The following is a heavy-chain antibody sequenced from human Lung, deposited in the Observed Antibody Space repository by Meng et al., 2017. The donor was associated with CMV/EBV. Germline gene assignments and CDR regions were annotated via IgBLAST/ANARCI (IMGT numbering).Heavy chain of an antibody. CDR1: AFTFNNYA. J-gene: IGHJ4*02. D-gene: IGHD5-18*01. CDR2: ISYDGFNK. V-gene: IGHV3-30-3*01. Sequence: SCAASAFTFNNYAMHWVRQAPGKGLEWVAVISYDGFNKYYADSVKGRFTISRDNAQKSLFLQMNTLRVEDTAIYYCARTPRGYSHGYSALYFDSWGQGTXVTCSS. CDR3: ARTPRGYSHGYSALYFDS.